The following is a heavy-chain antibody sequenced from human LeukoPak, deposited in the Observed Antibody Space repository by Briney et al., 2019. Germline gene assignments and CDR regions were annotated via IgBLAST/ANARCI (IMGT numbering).Heavy chain of an antibody. D-gene: IGHD5-18*01. CDR1: GLTFSNAW. CDR3: TTEGYSYGNIDY. J-gene: IGHJ4*02. Sequence: PGGCLRLSWAAYGLTFSNAWMRWVRQARGKGLGLVVRIKSKTDGGTTDYAATVKGRFTISRDDSKNTLYLQMNSLKTENTAVYYCTTEGYSYGNIDYWGQGTLVTVSS. V-gene: IGHV3-15*01. CDR2: IKSKTDGGTT.